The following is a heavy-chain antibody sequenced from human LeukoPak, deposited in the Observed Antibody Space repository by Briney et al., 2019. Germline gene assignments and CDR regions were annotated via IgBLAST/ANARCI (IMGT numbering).Heavy chain of an antibody. CDR3: ARANRIQLWSPYFDY. CDR1: GGTFSSYA. V-gene: IGHV1-69*04. Sequence: ASVKVSCKASGGTFSSYAISWVRQAPGQGLEWMGRIIPILGIANYAQKFQGRVTITADKSTSTAYMELSSLRSEDTAVYYCARANRIQLWSPYFDYWGQGTLVTVSS. CDR2: IIPILGIA. D-gene: IGHD5-18*01. J-gene: IGHJ4*02.